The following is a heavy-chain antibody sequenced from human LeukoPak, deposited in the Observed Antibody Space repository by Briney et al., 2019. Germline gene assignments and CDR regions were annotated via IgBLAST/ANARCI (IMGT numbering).Heavy chain of an antibody. CDR1: GFTFSSYS. V-gene: IGHV3-21*01. J-gene: IGHJ4*02. CDR2: ISTGSNHI. Sequence: GGSLRLSCAASGFTFSSYSMNWVRQAPGKGLEWVSSISTGSNHIHYADSVEGRFTISRDNAKNSLYLQMNSLRAEDTAVYYCASVYYWGQGTLVTVSS. D-gene: IGHD2-8*01. CDR3: ASVYY.